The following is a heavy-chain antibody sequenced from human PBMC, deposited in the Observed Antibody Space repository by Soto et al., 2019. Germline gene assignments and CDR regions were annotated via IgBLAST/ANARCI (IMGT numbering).Heavy chain of an antibody. CDR1: GYTFTSYG. J-gene: IGHJ6*02. D-gene: IGHD6-6*01. CDR2: ISAYNGNT. Sequence: ASVKVSCKASGYTFTSYGISWVRQAPGQGLEWMGWISAYNGNTNYAQKLQGRVTMTTDTSTSTAYMELRSLRSDDTAVYYCARDLAARSYYYYYGMDVWGQGTTVTAP. CDR3: ARDLAARSYYYYYGMDV. V-gene: IGHV1-18*01.